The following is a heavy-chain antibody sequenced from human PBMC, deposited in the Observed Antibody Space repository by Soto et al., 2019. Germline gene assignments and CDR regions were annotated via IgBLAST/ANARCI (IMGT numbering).Heavy chain of an antibody. CDR3: ARGGGIVVVTAPYDS. CDR1: GFGYSSDY. V-gene: IGHV1-46*03. Sequence: GASAELTCEASGFGYSSDYMNWVRQAHRQGLEWLGIINPSGGYTTYAQRFLGRVTMTSDTSTSTVHMELGSLTSEDTAVYYCARGGGIVVVTAPYDSWGQGTLVTVSS. J-gene: IGHJ4*02. CDR2: INPSGGYT. D-gene: IGHD2-21*02.